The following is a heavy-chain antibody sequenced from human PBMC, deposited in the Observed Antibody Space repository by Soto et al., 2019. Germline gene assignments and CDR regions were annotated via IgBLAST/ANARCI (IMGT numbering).Heavy chain of an antibody. CDR1: GFTFSNAW. D-gene: IGHD2-15*01. J-gene: IGHJ3*02. Sequence: GGSLRLSCAASGFTFSNAWINWVRQAPGKGLEWVGRVKSKTHGGTTDFAAPVKGRFAISRDDSKNVVYLEMNSLKTEDTAVYYCAKDLHVGYCSGGSCYYDAFDIWGQGTMVTVSS. CDR3: AKDLHVGYCSGGSCYYDAFDI. CDR2: VKSKTHGGTT. V-gene: IGHV3-15*07.